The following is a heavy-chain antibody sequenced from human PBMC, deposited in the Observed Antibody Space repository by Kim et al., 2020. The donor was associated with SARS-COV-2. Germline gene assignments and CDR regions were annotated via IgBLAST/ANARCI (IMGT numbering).Heavy chain of an antibody. CDR3: ARGGPSGSYYVDWFDP. Sequence: LKSRVTISVDTSKNQFSLKLSSVTAADTAVYYCARGGPSGSYYVDWFDPWGQGTLVTVSS. D-gene: IGHD1-26*01. V-gene: IGHV4-59*09. J-gene: IGHJ5*02.